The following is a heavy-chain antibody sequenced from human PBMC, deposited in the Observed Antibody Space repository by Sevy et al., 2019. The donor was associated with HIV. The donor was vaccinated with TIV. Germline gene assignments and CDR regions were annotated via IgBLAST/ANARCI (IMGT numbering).Heavy chain of an antibody. CDR1: GGSFSGYY. J-gene: IGHJ4*02. CDR3: ARGRVAAPTLTSAFGVADGTYFDY. CDR2: IDHSGST. Sequence: SETLSLTCAVYGGSFSGYYWSWIRQPPGKGLEWIGEIDHSGSTNYNPSLKSRVTTSVDTSKNQFSLKLSSVTAADTALYYCARGRVAAPTLTSAFGVADGTYFDYWGQGTQVTVSS. V-gene: IGHV4-34*01. D-gene: IGHD3-3*01.